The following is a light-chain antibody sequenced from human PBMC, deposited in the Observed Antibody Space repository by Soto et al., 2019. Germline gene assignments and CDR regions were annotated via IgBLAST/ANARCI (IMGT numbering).Light chain of an antibody. V-gene: IGKV1-33*01. Sequence: DIRMTPSPSSLSASVGDRVTITFQASQNINNYLNWYQQKPGRAPKLLIYDASNLEAGVPSRFRGSGSGTDFTFTISRLQPEDIATYYCQKYENLPTFGQGTRLEIK. CDR2: DAS. CDR1: QNINNY. J-gene: IGKJ5*01. CDR3: QKYENLPT.